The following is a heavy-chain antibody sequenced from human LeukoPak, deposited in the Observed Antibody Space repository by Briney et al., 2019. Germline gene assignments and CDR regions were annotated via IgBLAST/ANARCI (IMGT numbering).Heavy chain of an antibody. J-gene: IGHJ6*03. CDR1: GFTFSSYG. D-gene: IGHD1-26*01. Sequence: GGSLRLSCAASGFTFSSYGMHWVRQAPGKGLEWVAFIRYDGSNKYYADSVKGRFTISRDKSKNTLYLQMNSLRAEDTAVYYCAKGGKRVSRTQYYYYYMDVWGKGTTVTISS. CDR2: IRYDGSNK. CDR3: AKGGKRVSRTQYYYYYMDV. V-gene: IGHV3-30*02.